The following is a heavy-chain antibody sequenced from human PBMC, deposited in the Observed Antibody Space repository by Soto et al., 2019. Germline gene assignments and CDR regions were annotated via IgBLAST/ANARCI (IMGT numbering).Heavy chain of an antibody. Sequence: GGSLRLSCAASGFTFSSYALSWVRQAPGEGLEWVSAISATGTDTYYADFVTGRFTVSRDNSKNTLFLQMSSLRAEDTAVYYCAKVMTIGRPYDYWGQGVLVTVSS. J-gene: IGHJ4*02. D-gene: IGHD2-8*01. CDR1: GFTFSSYA. CDR2: ISATGTDT. CDR3: AKVMTIGRPYDY. V-gene: IGHV3-23*01.